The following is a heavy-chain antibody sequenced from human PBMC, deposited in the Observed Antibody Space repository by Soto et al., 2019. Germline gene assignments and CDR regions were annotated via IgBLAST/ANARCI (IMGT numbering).Heavy chain of an antibody. Sequence: SETRSLTCTVSGGSMSEYFWSWIRQSPGKGLEWIGYVYYLGSTDYNPSLKSRVTISVDTSKRQFSLKLSSVTVADTAVYYCARDGYDGSGSPYPAYWGPGAQVTVSS. CDR2: VYYLGST. CDR1: GGSMSEYF. D-gene: IGHD3-10*01. V-gene: IGHV4-59*01. CDR3: ARDGYDGSGSPYPAY. J-gene: IGHJ4*02.